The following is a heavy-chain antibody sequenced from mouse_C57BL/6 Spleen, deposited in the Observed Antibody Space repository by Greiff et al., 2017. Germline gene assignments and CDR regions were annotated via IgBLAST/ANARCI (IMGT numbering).Heavy chain of an antibody. J-gene: IGHJ3*01. CDR1: GYTFTSYC. Sequence: QVQLQQPGPELVKPGASVKISCKASGYTFTSYCMHWVKQSPGKGLEWIGNINPSNGGTNYNEKFKSKATLTVDKSSSTAYMQLSSLTAEDSAVYCGARYYCSSPYFAYWGQGTLVTVSA. V-gene: IGHV1-53*01. CDR3: ARYYCSSPYFAY. D-gene: IGHD1-1*01. CDR2: INPSNGGT.